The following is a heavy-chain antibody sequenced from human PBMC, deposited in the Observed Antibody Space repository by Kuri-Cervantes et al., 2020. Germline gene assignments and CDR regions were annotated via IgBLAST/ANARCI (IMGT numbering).Heavy chain of an antibody. D-gene: IGHD3/OR15-3a*01. V-gene: IGHV4-39*07. CDR2: IYYSGSI. Sequence: SETLSLTCTVSGGSISSSSYCWGWIRQPPGKGLEWIGSIYYSGSIYYNPSLKSRVTISVDTSKNQFSLKLSSVTAADTAVYYCARDGQRYGYYYGMDVWGQGTTVTVSS. J-gene: IGHJ6*02. CDR3: ARDGQRYGYYYGMDV. CDR1: GGSISSSSYC.